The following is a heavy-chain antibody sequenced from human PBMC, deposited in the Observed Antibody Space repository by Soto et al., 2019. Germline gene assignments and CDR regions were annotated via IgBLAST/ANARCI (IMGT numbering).Heavy chain of an antibody. J-gene: IGHJ3*02. CDR2: ISGSGGKT. CDR1: GFTFSSYA. CDR3: ATTANGWFSAFAI. V-gene: IGHV3-23*01. D-gene: IGHD6-19*01. Sequence: EVQLLESWGGLVQPWGSLRRSCAASGFTFSSYALSLVRQAPGKGLEWVSAISGSGGKTYYADSVKGRFTFSRDNSKDTLYLQTNSMRAEYTAVYYCATTANGWFSAFAIWGQGTMVTVSS.